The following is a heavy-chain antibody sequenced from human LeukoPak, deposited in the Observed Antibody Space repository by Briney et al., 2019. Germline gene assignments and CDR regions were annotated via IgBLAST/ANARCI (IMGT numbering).Heavy chain of an antibody. J-gene: IGHJ4*02. V-gene: IGHV3-20*04. CDR3: VRHSNYESSGQFDY. Sequence: GGSLRLSCAASGLIFDDHGMSWVRQAPGKGLEWVSGINWNGGSTGYADSVKGRFTISRDNAKNSLYLQMNSLRVEDTALYYCVRHSNYESSGQFDYWGRGTLVTVSS. CDR1: GLIFDDHG. CDR2: INWNGGST. D-gene: IGHD3-22*01.